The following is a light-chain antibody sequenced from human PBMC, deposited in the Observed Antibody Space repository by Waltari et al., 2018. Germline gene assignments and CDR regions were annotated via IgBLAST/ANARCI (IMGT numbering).Light chain of an antibody. CDR2: FPS. CDR3: QQTYSAPDT. J-gene: IGKJ5*01. CDR1: QSIGTS. V-gene: IGKV1-39*01. Sequence: DIQMTQSPSSLSASVGDRVTITCRASQSIGTSLNWHQQRPGKAPTVVIYFPSNLQNGVPPRFSGSGSGAEFTLTISSLQPEDFATYYCQQTYSAPDTFGQGTRLEIK.